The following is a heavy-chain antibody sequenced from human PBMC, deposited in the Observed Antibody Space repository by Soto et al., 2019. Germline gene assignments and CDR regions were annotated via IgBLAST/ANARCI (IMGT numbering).Heavy chain of an antibody. CDR3: VKDPYGALYGMDV. Sequence: ETLSLTCAVYGGSFSGYYCSWIRQAPGKGLEWVSAISGSGGSTYYADSVKGRFTISRDNSKNTLYLQMNSLRAEDTAVYYCVKDPYGALYGMDVWGQGTTVTVSS. D-gene: IGHD4-17*01. J-gene: IGHJ6*02. CDR2: ISGSGGST. CDR1: GGSFSGYY. V-gene: IGHV3-23*01.